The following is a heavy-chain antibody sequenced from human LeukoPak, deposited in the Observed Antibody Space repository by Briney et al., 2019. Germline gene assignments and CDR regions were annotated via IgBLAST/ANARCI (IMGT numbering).Heavy chain of an antibody. CDR1: GGSISSYY. J-gene: IGHJ4*02. V-gene: IGHV4-59*08. D-gene: IGHD1-26*01. CDR2: IYYSGST. Sequence: SETLSLTCTVSGGSISSYYWSWIRQPPGKGLEWIGYIYYSGSTNYNPSLKSRVTISVDTSKNQFSLKLSSVTAADTAVYYCARHLIVGASHFDYWGQGTLVTVSS. CDR3: ARHLIVGASHFDY.